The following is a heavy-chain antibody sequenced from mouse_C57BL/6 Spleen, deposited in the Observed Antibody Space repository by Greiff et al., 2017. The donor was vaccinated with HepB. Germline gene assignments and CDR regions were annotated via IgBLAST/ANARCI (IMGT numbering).Heavy chain of an antibody. CDR1: GFTFSSYA. V-gene: IGHV5-4*01. J-gene: IGHJ4*01. CDR2: ISDGGSYT. D-gene: IGHD2-1*01. CDR3: ARDLYGNYGDAMDY. Sequence: EVNVVESGGGLVKPGGSLKLSCAASGFTFSSYAMSWVRQTPEKRLEWVATISDGGSYTYYPDNVKGRFTISRDNAKNNLYLQMSHLKSEDTAMYYCARDLYGNYGDAMDYWGQGTSVTVSS.